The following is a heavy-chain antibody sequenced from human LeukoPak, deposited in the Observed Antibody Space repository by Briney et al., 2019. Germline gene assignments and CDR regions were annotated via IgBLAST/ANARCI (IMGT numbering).Heavy chain of an antibody. CDR3: ARGLAGYNPYFDY. V-gene: IGHV3-30*04. CDR1: GFTFSSFA. Sequence: PGGSLRLSCAASGFTFSSFAMHWVRQAPGKGLEWVALISYDGSNKYHADSVRGRFTISRDNSRNTLYLEINSLRPEDTGVYYCARGLAGYNPYFDYWGQGTLVSVSS. J-gene: IGHJ4*02. CDR2: ISYDGSNK. D-gene: IGHD1-14*01.